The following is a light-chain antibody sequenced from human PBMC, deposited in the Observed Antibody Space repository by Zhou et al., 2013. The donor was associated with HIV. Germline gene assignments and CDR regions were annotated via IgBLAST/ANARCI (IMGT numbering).Light chain of an antibody. V-gene: IGKV2-28*01. CDR2: LGS. CDR3: MQGTHWPPGYT. J-gene: IGKJ2*01. CDR1: QSLLHSNGYNY. Sequence: DIVMTQSPLSLPVTPGEPASISCRSSQSLLHSNGYNYLDWYLQKPGQSPQLLIYLGSNRASGVPDRFSGSGSGTDFTLKISRVEAEDVGVYYCMQGTHWPPGYTFGQGTKLEIK.